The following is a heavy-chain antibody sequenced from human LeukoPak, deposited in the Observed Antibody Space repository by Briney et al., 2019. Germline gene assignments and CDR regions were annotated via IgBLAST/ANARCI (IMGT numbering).Heavy chain of an antibody. CDR3: GTTQRWLAFDY. Sequence: SETLSLTCTFSGASLNTFHWSWIRQPPGKGLEWIGSLYHSGTTNYNPSLQPRVPTSVAASKDEFSLRLNSVTAADTAIYCFGTTQRWLAFDYWGQGILVTVSS. J-gene: IGHJ4*02. CDR1: GASLNTFH. D-gene: IGHD6-19*01. V-gene: IGHV4-59*01. CDR2: LYHSGTT.